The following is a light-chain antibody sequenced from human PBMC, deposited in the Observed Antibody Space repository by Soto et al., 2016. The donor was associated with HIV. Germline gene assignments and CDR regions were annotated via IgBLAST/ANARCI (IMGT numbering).Light chain of an antibody. V-gene: IGLV3-21*02. CDR1: NIETKS. CDR3: QVWHSGRDKYV. Sequence: SYELTQPPSVSVAPGQTARISCGGNNIETKSVHWYQQKPGQAPVLVVYDDSDRPSGIPERFSGSNSGSAATLTISRVEAGDEADYYCQVWHSGRDKYVFGPGTKVSV. J-gene: IGLJ1*01. CDR2: DDS.